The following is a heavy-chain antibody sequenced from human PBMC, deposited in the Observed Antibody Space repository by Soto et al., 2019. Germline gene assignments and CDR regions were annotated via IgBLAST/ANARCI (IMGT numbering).Heavy chain of an antibody. Sequence: SETLSLTCTVSGGSISSSSYYRGWIRQPPRKGLEWIGSIYYSGSTYYNPSLKSRVTISVDTSKNQFSLKLSSVTAADTAVYYCARHEIHGDYVGYYYYYGMDVWGQGTTVTVSS. J-gene: IGHJ6*02. CDR2: IYYSGST. V-gene: IGHV4-39*01. CDR3: ARHEIHGDYVGYYYYYGMDV. CDR1: GGSISSSSYY. D-gene: IGHD4-17*01.